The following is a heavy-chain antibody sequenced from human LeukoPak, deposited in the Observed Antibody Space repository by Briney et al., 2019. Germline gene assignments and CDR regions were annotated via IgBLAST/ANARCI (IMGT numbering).Heavy chain of an antibody. V-gene: IGHV3-21*01. CDR3: ARSDSSGYLGDAFDI. J-gene: IGHJ3*02. D-gene: IGHD3-22*01. CDR1: GFTFSSYS. Sequence: GGSLRLSCAASGFTFSSYSMNWVRQAPGKGLEWVSSISSSSSYIYYADSVKGRFTISRDNAKNSLYLQMNSLRAEDTAVYYCARSDSSGYLGDAFDIWGQGTMVTVSS. CDR2: ISSSSSYI.